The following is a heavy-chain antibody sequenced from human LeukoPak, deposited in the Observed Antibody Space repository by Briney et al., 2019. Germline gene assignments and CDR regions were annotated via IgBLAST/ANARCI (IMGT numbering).Heavy chain of an antibody. Sequence: GGSLRLSCAASGFTFSSYAMHWVRQAPGKGLEWVAVISYDGSNKYYADPVKGRFTISRDNSKNTLYLQMNSLRAEDTAVYYCASQMAAIQTGDYWGQGTLVTVSS. CDR1: GFTFSSYA. J-gene: IGHJ4*02. D-gene: IGHD5-24*01. V-gene: IGHV3-30-3*01. CDR3: ASQMAAIQTGDY. CDR2: ISYDGSNK.